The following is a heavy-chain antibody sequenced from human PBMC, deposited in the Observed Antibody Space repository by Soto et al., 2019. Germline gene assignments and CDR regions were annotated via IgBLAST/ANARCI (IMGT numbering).Heavy chain of an antibody. J-gene: IGHJ4*02. V-gene: IGHV4-59*01. CDR3: ARLYGDLTPYYFDY. D-gene: IGHD4-17*01. CDR1: GGSISSYY. CDR2: IYYSGST. Sequence: PSETLALTCTVSGGSISSYYWSWIRQPPGKGLEWIGYIYYSGSTNYNPSLKSRVTISVDTSKNQFSLKLSSVTAADTAVYYCARLYGDLTPYYFDYWGQGPLVTVSS.